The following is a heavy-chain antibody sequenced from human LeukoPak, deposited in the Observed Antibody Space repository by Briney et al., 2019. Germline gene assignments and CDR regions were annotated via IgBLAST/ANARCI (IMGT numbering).Heavy chain of an antibody. CDR1: GXSISRSRYS. CDR2: IAYGGTT. V-gene: IGHV4-39*01. Sequence: SETLSLTCTVSGXSISRSRYSWGWIRQPPGKGLELIWSIAYGGTTYYNPSLKSRVTISVDTSNNQLSLQLRSVTAADTALYDCARHGAQLLYYFDYGGQGTLVTVSS. J-gene: IGHJ4*02. D-gene: IGHD2-2*01. CDR3: ARHGAQLLYYFDY.